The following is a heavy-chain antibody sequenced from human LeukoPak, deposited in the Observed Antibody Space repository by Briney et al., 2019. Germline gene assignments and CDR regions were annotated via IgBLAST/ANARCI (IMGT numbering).Heavy chain of an antibody. J-gene: IGHJ4*02. V-gene: IGHV4-4*09. CDR1: GGSISSYY. CDR2: IYHSGST. D-gene: IGHD2-21*02. Sequence: PSETLSLTCTVSGGSISSYYWSWIRQPPGKGLEWIGYIYHSGSTDYNPSLKSRVTISVDTSKSQFSLKLTSVTAADTAVYYCATLITVVTAYYFDHWGQGTLVTVSS. CDR3: ATLITVVTAYYFDH.